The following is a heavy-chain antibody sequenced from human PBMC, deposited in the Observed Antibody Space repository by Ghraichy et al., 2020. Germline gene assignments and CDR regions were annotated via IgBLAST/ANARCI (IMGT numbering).Heavy chain of an antibody. D-gene: IGHD5-12*01. J-gene: IGHJ4*02. CDR3: ARVSDSGYGYPDY. V-gene: IGHV4-34*01. CDR1: GGSLSGYY. CDR2: INHGGST. Sequence: SETLSLTCAVYGGSLSGYYWSWIRQPPGKGLEWIGEINHGGSTNSNPSLKSRVTMSVDTSKNQFSLKLSSVTAADTALYYCARVSDSGYGYPDYWGQGTLVXXXS.